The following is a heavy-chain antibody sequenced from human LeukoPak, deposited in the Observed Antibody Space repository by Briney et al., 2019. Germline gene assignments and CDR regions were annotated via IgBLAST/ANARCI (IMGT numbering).Heavy chain of an antibody. J-gene: IGHJ4*02. V-gene: IGHV3-7*03. CDR3: AKSPHCSGGSCYVYFDY. Sequence: GGSLRLSCAVSGFTFRNYWMTWVRQAPGKGLEWVANINQDGSEKYYVDSVKGRFTISRDNAKNSLYLQMNSLRAEDTALYYCAKSPHCSGGSCYVYFDYWGQGTLLTVSS. D-gene: IGHD2-15*01. CDR1: GFTFRNYW. CDR2: INQDGSEK.